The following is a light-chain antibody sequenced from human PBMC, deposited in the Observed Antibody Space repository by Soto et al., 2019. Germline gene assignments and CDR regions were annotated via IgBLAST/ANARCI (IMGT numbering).Light chain of an antibody. CDR2: GAS. V-gene: IGKV3-20*01. CDR3: QQYGNSPAT. Sequence: EIVLTQSPGTLSLSPGERATLSCRASQSVASNYLAWYLQRPGQAPRLLIYGASYRATGIPDRFSGSGSGTDFTLTISRLEPEDFAVFYCQQYGNSPATFGQGTKVEIK. J-gene: IGKJ1*01. CDR1: QSVASNY.